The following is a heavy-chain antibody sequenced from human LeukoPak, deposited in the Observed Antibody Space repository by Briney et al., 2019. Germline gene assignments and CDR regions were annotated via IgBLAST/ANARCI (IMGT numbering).Heavy chain of an antibody. D-gene: IGHD6-19*01. J-gene: IGHJ4*02. CDR1: GGSISSYY. V-gene: IGHV4-59*01. Sequence: SETLSLTCTVSGGSISSYYWTWIRQPPGKGLEWIGYIYYTGNTNYNPSLKSRVTISVDTSKNQFSLKLSSVTAADTAVYYCARASYGSGWLPFDYWGQGTLVTVSS. CDR3: ARASYGSGWLPFDY. CDR2: IYYTGNT.